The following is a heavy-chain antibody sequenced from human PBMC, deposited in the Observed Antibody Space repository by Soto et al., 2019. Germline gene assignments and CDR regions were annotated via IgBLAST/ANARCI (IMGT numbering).Heavy chain of an antibody. J-gene: IGHJ4*02. Sequence: EVQLVESGGGLVQPGGSLRLSCIASELTFSTSWMHWVRQAPGKGPVWISRINTDGSDVTSADSVKGRFAVSRENAKNTLYLQMNSLRVEATAVYFFARVNIAVAVRGRFAYWGQGTLVNVSS. CDR3: ARVNIAVAVRGRFAY. CDR2: INTDGSDV. CDR1: ELTFSTSW. V-gene: IGHV3-74*03. D-gene: IGHD6-19*01.